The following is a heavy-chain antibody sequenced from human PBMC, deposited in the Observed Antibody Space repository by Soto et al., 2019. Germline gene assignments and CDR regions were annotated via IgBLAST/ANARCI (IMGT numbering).Heavy chain of an antibody. CDR3: ARETQWLNWFDP. CDR1: GFTFSNYS. V-gene: IGHV3-48*01. Sequence: GGSLRLSCAASGFTFSNYSMNWVRQAPGKGPEWVSYISSSTIYYADSVKGRFTISRDNAKNSLYLQMNSLRAEDTAVYYCARETQWLNWFDPWGQGTLVTVSS. J-gene: IGHJ5*02. CDR2: ISSSTI. D-gene: IGHD6-19*01.